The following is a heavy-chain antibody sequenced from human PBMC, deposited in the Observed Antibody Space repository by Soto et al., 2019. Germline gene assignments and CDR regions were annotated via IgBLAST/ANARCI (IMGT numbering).Heavy chain of an antibody. V-gene: IGHV3-33*01. J-gene: IGHJ6*02. CDR3: ARVVTRTTASTTSLSYYGVDV. Sequence: GGSLRLSCAASGFTSSSYGMHWVRQAPGKGLEWVAVIWYDGSNKYYADSVKGRFTISRDNSKNTLYLQMNSLRAADTAVYYCARVVTRTTASTTSLSYYGVDVWGQGTSVTVS. D-gene: IGHD1-1*01. CDR1: GFTSSSYG. CDR2: IWYDGSNK.